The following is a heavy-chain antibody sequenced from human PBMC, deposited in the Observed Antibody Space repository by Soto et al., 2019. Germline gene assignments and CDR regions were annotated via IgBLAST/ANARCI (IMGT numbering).Heavy chain of an antibody. CDR3: AKRGTTVTTSLWY. V-gene: IGHV3-66*01. D-gene: IGHD4-17*01. Sequence: EVQLVESGGGLVQPGGSLRLSCAASGFTVSNNYMCWVRQAPGKGLEWVSLIYSGGVTHYADSVRGRFTISRDNSRNTLSLQMNSLRADDTAVYYCAKRGTTVTTSLWYWCQGTLVTVSS. J-gene: IGHJ4*02. CDR2: IYSGGVT. CDR1: GFTVSNNY.